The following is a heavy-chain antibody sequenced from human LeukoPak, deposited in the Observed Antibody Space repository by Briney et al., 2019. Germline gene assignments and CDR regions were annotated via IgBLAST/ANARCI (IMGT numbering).Heavy chain of an antibody. J-gene: IGHJ6*03. V-gene: IGHV1-8*03. Sequence: GASVKVSCKASGYTFTSYDINWVRQATGQGLEWMGWMNPNSGNTGYAQKFQGGVTITRNTSISTAYMELSSLRSEDTAVYYCARAEIAAAPYYYYYMDVWGKGTTVTVSS. D-gene: IGHD6-25*01. CDR3: ARAEIAAAPYYYYYMDV. CDR1: GYTFTSYD. CDR2: MNPNSGNT.